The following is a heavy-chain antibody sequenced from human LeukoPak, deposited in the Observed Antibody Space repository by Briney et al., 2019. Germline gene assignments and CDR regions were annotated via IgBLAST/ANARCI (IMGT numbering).Heavy chain of an antibody. CDR3: ARAGNYRFDY. CDR2: ISYDGSNK. Sequence: PGRSLRLSCAASGFTFSSYGMHWVRQAPGKGLEWVAVISYDGSNKYYADSVKGRFTISRDNSKNTLYLQMNSLRAEDTAVYYCARAGNYRFDYWGQGTLVTVPS. D-gene: IGHD1-7*01. V-gene: IGHV3-30*03. J-gene: IGHJ4*02. CDR1: GFTFSSYG.